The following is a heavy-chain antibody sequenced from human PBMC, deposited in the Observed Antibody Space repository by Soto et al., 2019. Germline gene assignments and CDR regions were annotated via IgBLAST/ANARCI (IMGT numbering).Heavy chain of an antibody. CDR1: GYTFTGYY. CDR3: ASVLRFLEWLSPSYYYYGMDV. J-gene: IGHJ6*02. CDR2: INPNSGGT. D-gene: IGHD3-3*01. Sequence: QVQLVQSGAEVKKPGASVKVSCKASGYTFTGYYMHWVRQAPGQGLEWMGWINPNSGGTNYAQKVQGWATMTRDSSISTDDVELSRLRSVNTAVYYGASVLRFLEWLSPSYYYYGMDVWGQGTTVTVSS. V-gene: IGHV1-2*04.